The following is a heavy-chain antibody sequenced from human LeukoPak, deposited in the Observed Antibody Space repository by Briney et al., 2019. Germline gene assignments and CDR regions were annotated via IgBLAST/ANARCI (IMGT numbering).Heavy chain of an antibody. Sequence: SETLSLTCTVSGGSISSSSYYWGWIRQPPGKGLEWIGYIYYSGSTNYNPSLKSRVTISVDTSKNQFSLKLSSVTAADTAVYYCARVSTIFGVVTPWGQGTLVTVSS. V-gene: IGHV4-61*05. J-gene: IGHJ5*02. CDR1: GGSISSSSYY. D-gene: IGHD3-3*01. CDR2: IYYSGST. CDR3: ARVSTIFGVVTP.